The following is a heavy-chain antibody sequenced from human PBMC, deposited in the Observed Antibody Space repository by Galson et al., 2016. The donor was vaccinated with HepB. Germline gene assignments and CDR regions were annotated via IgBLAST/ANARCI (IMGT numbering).Heavy chain of an antibody. J-gene: IGHJ4*02. CDR3: ARCVDTSMAPFDY. CDR2: SK. CDR1: GFTFRTHA. Sequence: SLRLSCAASGFTFRTHAVHWVRQAPGKGLEWVGDSKYYPDSVKGRFTISRDNSKNTLYLQVNSLRPEDTAVYYCARCVDTSMAPFDYWGQGTLLTVSS. V-gene: IGHV3-30*04. D-gene: IGHD5-18*01.